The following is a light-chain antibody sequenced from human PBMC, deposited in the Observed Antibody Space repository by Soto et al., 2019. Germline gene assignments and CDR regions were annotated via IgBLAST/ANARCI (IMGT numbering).Light chain of an antibody. Sequence: EMTQSPSTLSVSPGERVTVSCRASQTVSSNLAWYQQKPGQAPRLLIYGASTRATGIPIRFSGSGSGTEFTLTISSLQYEDFAVYYCQQYNNWPRAFGQGTKVDI. V-gene: IGKV3-15*01. CDR3: QQYNNWPRA. J-gene: IGKJ1*01. CDR1: QTVSSN. CDR2: GAS.